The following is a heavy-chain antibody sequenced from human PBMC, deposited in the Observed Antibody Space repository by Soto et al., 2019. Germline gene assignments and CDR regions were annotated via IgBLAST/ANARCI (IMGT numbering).Heavy chain of an antibody. CDR3: AREGSHSSRGDVDV. D-gene: IGHD6-13*01. CDR2: IYQSGTT. V-gene: IGHV4-30-2*01. J-gene: IGHJ6*02. Sequence: QVQLQESGSGLVKPSQTLSLTCTVSGGSISGGIYSWSWIRQPPGKGLEWIGYIYQSGTTYYNPSLKSRVTISIDRSKNQFSLRLNSVTAADTAVYYCAREGSHSSRGDVDVWGQGTTVTVSS. CDR1: GGSISGGIYS.